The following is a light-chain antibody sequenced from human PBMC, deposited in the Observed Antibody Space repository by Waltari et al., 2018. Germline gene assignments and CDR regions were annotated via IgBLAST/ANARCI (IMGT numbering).Light chain of an antibody. CDR2: WAS. CDR3: HQYYTSPWT. J-gene: IGKJ1*01. CDR1: QNVLSSSNHNNY. V-gene: IGKV4-1*01. Sequence: DIVMTQSPDSLAVSLGERATINCKSSQNVLSSSNHNNYLAWYQQKPGQPPNLLIYWASTRESGVPDRFSGSGSGTDFTLTISSLQAEDVAVYYCHQYYTSPWTFGQGTKVEIK.